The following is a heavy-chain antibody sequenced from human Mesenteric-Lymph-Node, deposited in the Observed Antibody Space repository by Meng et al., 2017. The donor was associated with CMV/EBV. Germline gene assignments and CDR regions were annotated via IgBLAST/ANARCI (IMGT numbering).Heavy chain of an antibody. CDR3: ARYSNYVARNYYYGMDV. V-gene: IGHV3-48*04. D-gene: IGHD4-11*01. CDR1: GFTFSSKG. J-gene: IGHJ6*02. CDR2: ISSSGSTI. Sequence: GGSLRLSCEASGFTFSSKGMHWVRQAPGKGLEWVSYISSSGSTIYYADSVKGRFTISRDNAKNSLYLQMNSLRAEDTAVYYCARYSNYVARNYYYGMDVWGQGTTVTVSS.